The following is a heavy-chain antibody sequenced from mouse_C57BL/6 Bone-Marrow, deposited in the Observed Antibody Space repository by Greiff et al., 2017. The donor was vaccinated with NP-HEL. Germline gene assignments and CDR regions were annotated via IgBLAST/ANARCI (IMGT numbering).Heavy chain of an antibody. D-gene: IGHD2-4*01. Sequence: EVMLVESGGDLVKPGGSLKLSCAASGFTFSSYGMSWVRQTPDKRLEWVATISSGGSYTYYPDSVKGRFTISRDNAKNTLYLQMSSLKSEDTAMYYCARLTMTTTCDYWGQGTTLTVSS. CDR2: ISSGGSYT. J-gene: IGHJ2*01. V-gene: IGHV5-6*02. CDR3: ARLTMTTTCDY. CDR1: GFTFSSYG.